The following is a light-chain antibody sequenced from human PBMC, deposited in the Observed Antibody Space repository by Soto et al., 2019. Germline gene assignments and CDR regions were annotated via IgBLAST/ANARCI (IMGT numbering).Light chain of an antibody. V-gene: IGKV4-1*01. J-gene: IGKJ1*01. CDR2: WES. Sequence: DIVMTQSPDSLAVSLGERATINCKSSQSVLYSSHNKNYLAWYKQKPGKPPKLLIYWESTRESGVPDRFSGSGSGTDFTLTISSLQAEDVAVYYCQQYYSTPWTFGQGTKVEIK. CDR3: QQYYSTPWT. CDR1: QSVLYSSHNKNY.